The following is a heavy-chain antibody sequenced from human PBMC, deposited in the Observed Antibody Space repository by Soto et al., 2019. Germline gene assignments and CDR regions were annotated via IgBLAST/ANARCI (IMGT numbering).Heavy chain of an antibody. Sequence: SETLSLTCTVSGGSISGYYWSWIRQPPGKGLEWIGYIYYSGSTNYNPSLKSRVTISVDTSKNQFSLKLSSVTAADTAVHYSAGVFLDRSGYYIYYGMDVWGQGTTVTVSS. J-gene: IGHJ6*02. V-gene: IGHV4-59*01. CDR3: AGVFLDRSGYYIYYGMDV. CDR2: IYYSGST. CDR1: GGSISGYY. D-gene: IGHD3-22*01.